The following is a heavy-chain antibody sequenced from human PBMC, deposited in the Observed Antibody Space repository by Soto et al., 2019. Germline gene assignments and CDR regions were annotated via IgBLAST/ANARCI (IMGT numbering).Heavy chain of an antibody. CDR1: GFTVSSNY. CDR3: ARYAATSEGDAFDI. Sequence: PGGSLRLSCAASGFTVSSNYMSWVRQAPGKGLEWVSVIYSGGSTYYADSVKGRFTISRDNSKNTLYLQMNSLRAEDTAVYYCARYAATSEGDAFDIWGQGTMVTVSS. V-gene: IGHV3-66*01. D-gene: IGHD5-12*01. CDR2: IYSGGST. J-gene: IGHJ3*02.